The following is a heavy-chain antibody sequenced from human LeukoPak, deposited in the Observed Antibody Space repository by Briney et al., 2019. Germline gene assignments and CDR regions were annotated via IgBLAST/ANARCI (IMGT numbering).Heavy chain of an antibody. V-gene: IGHV3-21*01. CDR1: GFTFSSYS. Sequence: GGSLRLSCAASGFTFSSYSMNWVRQAPGKGLEWVSSISSSSSYIYYADSVKGRFTISRDNAKNSLYLQMNSLRAEDTAVYYCASMLKWEPLPAFVPRWGQGTLVTVSS. CDR3: ASMLKWEPLPAFVPR. J-gene: IGHJ4*02. D-gene: IGHD1-26*01. CDR2: ISSSSSYI.